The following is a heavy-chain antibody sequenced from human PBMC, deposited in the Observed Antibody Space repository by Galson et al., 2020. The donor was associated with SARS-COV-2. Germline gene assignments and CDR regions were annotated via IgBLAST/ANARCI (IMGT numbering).Heavy chain of an antibody. CDR1: GDSITSHNW. D-gene: IGHD6-13*01. J-gene: IGHJ3*02. CDR3: ARVGPTAGAFYAFAI. CDR2: IHHSGVT. Sequence: SETLSLTCAVSGDSITSHNWWTCVRQYPGKGLEWIGEIHHSGVTHYIPSLKSRVSISVDKAQNQFSLNVISATAADTAIYFCARVGPTAGAFYAFAIWGHGTMVTVSS. V-gene: IGHV4-4*02.